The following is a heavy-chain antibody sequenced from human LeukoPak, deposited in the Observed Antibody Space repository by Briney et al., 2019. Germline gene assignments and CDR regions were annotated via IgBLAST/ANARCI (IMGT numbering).Heavy chain of an antibody. CDR2: ISGGSRYA. Sequence: GGSLRLSCAASGFTFSDYYMSWIRQAPGKGLERVSYISGGSRYANYADSVKGRFTISRDNAKNSLYLQMNSLRAEDTAVYYCAREYGSGSCFDFWGQGTLVTVSS. CDR1: GFTFSDYY. J-gene: IGHJ4*02. V-gene: IGHV3-11*05. D-gene: IGHD3-10*01. CDR3: AREYGSGSCFDF.